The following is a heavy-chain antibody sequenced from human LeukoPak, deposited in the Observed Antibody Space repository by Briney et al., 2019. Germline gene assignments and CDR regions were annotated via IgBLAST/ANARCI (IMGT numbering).Heavy chain of an antibody. V-gene: IGHV5-10-1*01. CDR3: ARTSWGTTGTSRVPPPQDA. CDR2: IDPSDSYT. J-gene: IGHJ6*04. Sequence: GESLKISCKGSGYSFTSYWISWVRQMPGKGLEWMGRIDPSDSYTNYSPSFQGHVTISADKSISTAYLQWSSLKASDTAMYYCARTSWGTTGTSRVPPPQDAWGKGTTVTVSS. D-gene: IGHD1-1*01. CDR1: GYSFTSYW.